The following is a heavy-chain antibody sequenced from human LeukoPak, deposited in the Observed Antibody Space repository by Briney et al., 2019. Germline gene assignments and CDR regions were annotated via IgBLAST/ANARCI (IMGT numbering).Heavy chain of an antibody. Sequence: GGSLRLSCAASGFTFSSYSMNWVRQAPGKGLAWVSSISSSSSYVNYADSVKGRFTISRDNSKNTLYLQMNSLRAEDTAVYYCAKGWYYFDYWGQGTLVTVSS. CDR1: GFTFSSYS. V-gene: IGHV3-21*04. CDR2: ISSSSSYV. CDR3: AKGWYYFDY. J-gene: IGHJ4*02. D-gene: IGHD6-13*01.